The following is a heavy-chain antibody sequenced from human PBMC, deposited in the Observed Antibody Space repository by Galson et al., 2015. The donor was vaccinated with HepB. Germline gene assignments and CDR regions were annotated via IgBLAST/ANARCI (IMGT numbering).Heavy chain of an antibody. V-gene: IGHV3-23*01. CDR3: ARDRRIQLWTPPYFDY. CDR2: ISGSGGST. CDR1: GFTFSSYA. Sequence: SLRLSCAASGFTFSSYAMSWVRQAPGKGLEWVSAISGSGGSTYYADSVKGRFTISRDNSKNTLYLQMNSLRAEDTAVYYCARDRRIQLWTPPYFDYWGQGTLVTVSS. J-gene: IGHJ4*02. D-gene: IGHD5-18*01.